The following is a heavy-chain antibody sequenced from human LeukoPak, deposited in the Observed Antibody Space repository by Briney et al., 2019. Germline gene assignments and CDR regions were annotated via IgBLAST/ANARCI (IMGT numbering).Heavy chain of an antibody. V-gene: IGHV6-1*01. CDR2: TYYRSKWYN. Sequence: SQTLSLTCALSGDSVSSNIAAWNWVRQSPSRGLEWLGRTYYRSKWYNDYAVSVKSRITINPDTSKNQFYLQLNSVTPEDTAVYYCARDFVDYYGSGSYYYYMDVWGKGTTVTISS. CDR3: ARDFVDYYGSGSYYYYMDV. D-gene: IGHD3-10*01. J-gene: IGHJ6*03. CDR1: GDSVSSNIAA.